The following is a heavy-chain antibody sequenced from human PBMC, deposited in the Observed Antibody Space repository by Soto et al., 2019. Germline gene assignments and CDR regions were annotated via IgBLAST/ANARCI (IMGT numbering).Heavy chain of an antibody. CDR1: GVIFSKAW. D-gene: IGHD1-26*01. CDR2: IKSKIDGGAT. V-gene: IGHV3-15*07. J-gene: IGHJ3*02. CDR3: TTGHGGSLVGDSDGFDI. Sequence: EVQLVESGGGLVKPGESLRLSCVDSGVIFSKAWMNWVRQAPGKGLEWDGRIKSKIDGGATDYAAPVKGRFTISRDDSKNTVYLQMDSLKTEDPAVYYCTTGHGGSLVGDSDGFDIWGQGTEVTVSS.